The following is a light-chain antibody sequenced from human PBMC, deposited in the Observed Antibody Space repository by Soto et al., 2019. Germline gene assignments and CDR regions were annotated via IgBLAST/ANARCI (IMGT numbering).Light chain of an antibody. J-gene: IGLJ1*01. V-gene: IGLV2-8*01. CDR3: SSYAGSNYPYV. CDR1: SGDVGAYDY. Sequence: SALTQPPSASGSPGQSVTISCTGTSGDVGAYDYVSWYQQHPGKAPKLLIYEVTKRPLGVPDRFSGSKSGNAASLTVSGLQAEDEADYYCSSYAGSNYPYVFGTGTKLTVL. CDR2: EVT.